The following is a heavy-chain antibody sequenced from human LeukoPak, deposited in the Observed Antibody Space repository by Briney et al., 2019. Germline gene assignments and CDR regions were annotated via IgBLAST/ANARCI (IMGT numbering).Heavy chain of an antibody. CDR3: ARSFGTTVTTGYYYYMDV. D-gene: IGHD4-17*01. CDR1: GGSFNGYY. Sequence: SETLSLTCAVYGGSFNGYYWSWIRQPPGKGLEWIGEINHSGSTNYNPSLKSRVTISVDTSKNRFSLKLSSVTAADTAVYYCARSFGTTVTTGYYYYMDVWGKGTTVTVSS. J-gene: IGHJ6*03. V-gene: IGHV4-34*01. CDR2: INHSGST.